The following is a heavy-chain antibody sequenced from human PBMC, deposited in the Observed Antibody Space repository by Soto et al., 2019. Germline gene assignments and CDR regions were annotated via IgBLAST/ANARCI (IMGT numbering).Heavy chain of an antibody. V-gene: IGHV1-3*01. CDR1: GYTFTSYA. D-gene: IGHD5-12*01. CDR2: INAGNGNT. Sequence: ASVKVSCKASGYTFTSYAIHWVRQAPGQGLEWMGWINAGNGNTKYSQKFQGRVTITKNTSASTAYMELSSLRSEDTAVYYCARGPLRDWFDPWGQETLVTVSS. CDR3: ARGPLRDWFDP. J-gene: IGHJ5*02.